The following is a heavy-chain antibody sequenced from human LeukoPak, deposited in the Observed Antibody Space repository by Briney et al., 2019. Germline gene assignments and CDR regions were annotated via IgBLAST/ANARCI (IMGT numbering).Heavy chain of an antibody. CDR2: IRYDGSKK. Sequence: GGSLRLSCAASGFTFSTYGMRWVRQAPGKGLEWVTYIRYDGSKKFHADSVRGRFTISRDNSKNTLYLQMNSLRTEDTAVYYCATGRDGYNSAFDYWGQGTLVTVSS. CDR1: GFTFSTYG. J-gene: IGHJ4*02. D-gene: IGHD5-24*01. V-gene: IGHV3-30*02. CDR3: ATGRDGYNSAFDY.